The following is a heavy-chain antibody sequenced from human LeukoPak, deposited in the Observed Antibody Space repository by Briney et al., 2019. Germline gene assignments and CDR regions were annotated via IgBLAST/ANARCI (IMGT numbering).Heavy chain of an antibody. CDR1: GFTFSGST. CDR3: SGGGPRGTYFIDN. CDR2: IGTKAVNYAT. Sequence: GGSLRPSCAASGFTFSGSTIHWVRQASRKGLEWVGRIGTKAVNYATTYTESVKGRFTISRDDSKNTAYLQMNSLKTEDTAVYFCSGGGPRGTYFIDNWGQGTLISVSS. J-gene: IGHJ4*02. V-gene: IGHV3-73*01. D-gene: IGHD1-26*01.